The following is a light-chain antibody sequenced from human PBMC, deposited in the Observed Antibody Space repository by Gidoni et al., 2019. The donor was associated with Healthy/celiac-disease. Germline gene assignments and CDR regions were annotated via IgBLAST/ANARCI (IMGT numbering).Light chain of an antibody. CDR1: SSNIGHNY. CDR2: ENN. Sequence: QSVLTQPPSVSAAPGQKVTISCSGSSSNIGHNYVSWYQQLPGTAPKLLIYENNKRPSGIPDRFSGSKSGTSATLGITGLQTGDEADYYCGTWDSSLSAHVVFGGGTKLTVL. CDR3: GTWDSSLSAHVV. J-gene: IGLJ2*01. V-gene: IGLV1-51*02.